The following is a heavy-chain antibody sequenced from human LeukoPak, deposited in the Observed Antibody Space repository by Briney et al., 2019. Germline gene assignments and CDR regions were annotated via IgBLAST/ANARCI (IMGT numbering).Heavy chain of an antibody. CDR3: ARGRATAVPHYYDYFMDV. CDR2: SSSVGANT. J-gene: IGHJ6*03. D-gene: IGHD2-21*02. V-gene: IGHV3-74*01. Sequence: GGSLTLSCAASGFTLSNYWMHWVRHGPGERLVWVSSSSSVGANTHYADSVRGRFTISRDNANNILGLHMNGLRADDAAVYFCARGRATAVPHYYDYFMDVWGTGTTVIVSS. CDR1: GFTLSNYW.